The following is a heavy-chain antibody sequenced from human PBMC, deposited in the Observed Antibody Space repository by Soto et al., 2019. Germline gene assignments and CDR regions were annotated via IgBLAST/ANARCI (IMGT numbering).Heavy chain of an antibody. V-gene: IGHV1-8*01. Sequence: QVQLVQSGAEVKKPGASVKVSCKASGYTFTSYDINWVRQATGQGLEWMGWMNANSGNTGYAQKFQGRVTMTRNTSISNAYMELSSLRSEDTAVYYCARERGRITMVRGVLGLYNWFDPWGQGTLVTVSS. J-gene: IGHJ5*02. D-gene: IGHD3-10*01. CDR2: MNANSGNT. CDR1: GYTFTSYD. CDR3: ARERGRITMVRGVLGLYNWFDP.